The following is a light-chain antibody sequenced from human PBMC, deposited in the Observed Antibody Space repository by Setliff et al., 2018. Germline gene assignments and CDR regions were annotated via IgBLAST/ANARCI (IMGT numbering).Light chain of an antibody. CDR3: SSYAGSNTYV. J-gene: IGLJ1*01. CDR2: EVS. CDR1: SSDVGGYNY. Sequence: QSVLTHPPSASGSPGQSVTISCTGTSSDVGGYNYVSWYQQHPGKAPRLMIYEVSKRPSGVPDRFSGSKSGNTASLTVPGLQAEDEADYYCSSYAGSNTYVFGTGTKVTVL. V-gene: IGLV2-8*01.